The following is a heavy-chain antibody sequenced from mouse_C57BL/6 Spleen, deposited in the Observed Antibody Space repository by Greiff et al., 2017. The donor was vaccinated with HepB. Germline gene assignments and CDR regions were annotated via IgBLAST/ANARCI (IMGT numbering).Heavy chain of an antibody. J-gene: IGHJ1*03. CDR1: GFSLTSYG. Sequence: VQLKESGPGLVAPSQCLSISCTVSGFSLTSYGVSWVRQPPGKGLEWLGVIWGDGSTNYHSALLSRLSISKDNSKSQVFLKLNRLHTDDTAADYCGERGWDAYLGYFDVWGTGTTVTVSS. CDR2: IWGDGST. CDR3: GERGWDAYLGYFDV. V-gene: IGHV2-3*01. D-gene: IGHD4-1*01.